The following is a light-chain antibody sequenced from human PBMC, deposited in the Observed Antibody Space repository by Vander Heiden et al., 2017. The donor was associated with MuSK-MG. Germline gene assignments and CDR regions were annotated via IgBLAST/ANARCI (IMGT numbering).Light chain of an antibody. V-gene: IGKV3-15*01. Sequence: VLTQSPATLSVSPGERATLSCRASQGFSTTLAWYQQKPGQPPRLLIYGAYTRATGIPARFSGSGYGTEFTLTISTGQSEDFAVYYCHQYRNWPIYTFGQGTKRQIK. J-gene: IGKJ2*01. CDR3: HQYRNWPIYT. CDR2: GAY. CDR1: QGFSTT.